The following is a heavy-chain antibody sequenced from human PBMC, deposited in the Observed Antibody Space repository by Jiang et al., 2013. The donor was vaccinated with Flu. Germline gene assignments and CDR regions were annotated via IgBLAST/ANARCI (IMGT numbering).Heavy chain of an antibody. V-gene: IGHV5-51*03. CDR1: GYTFTSYW. D-gene: IGHD6-19*01. CDR2: IYPGDSET. J-gene: IGHJ4*02. CDR3: ARRGYTAGWYGLEY. Sequence: GAEVKKPGESLKISCQGSGYTFTSYWIAWVRQMPGKGLEWMGIIYPGDSETRYSPSFRGQVTISVDKSISTAYLQWTSLKASDTAIYFCARRGYTAGWYGLEYWGQGTLVTVSS.